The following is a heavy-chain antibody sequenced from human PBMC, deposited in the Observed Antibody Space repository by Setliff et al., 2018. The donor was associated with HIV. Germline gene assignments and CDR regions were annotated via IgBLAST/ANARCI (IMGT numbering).Heavy chain of an antibody. CDR1: GGSFSGYY. CDR2: RSDSGST. D-gene: IGHD4-17*01. V-gene: IGHV4-34*01. CDR3: AKPTTVVTSYYFDS. Sequence: LPETLSLTCAVYGGSFSGYYWSWIRQSPRNRLEWIGERSDSGSTNYNPSLKSRVTISIDTSKNEISLKLLSVTAADTAVYYCAKPTTVVTSYYFDSWGQGAQVTVSS. J-gene: IGHJ4*02.